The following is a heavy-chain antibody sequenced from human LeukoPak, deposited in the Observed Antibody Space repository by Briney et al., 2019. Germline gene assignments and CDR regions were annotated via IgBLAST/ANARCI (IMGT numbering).Heavy chain of an antibody. J-gene: IGHJ4*02. CDR2: ISTSSSYI. CDR3: ARVWMDGGYCSGGSCYIGIGLDY. D-gene: IGHD2-15*01. Sequence: GGSLRLSCAASGFTFSSYSMNWVRQAPGKGLEWVSSISTSSSYIYYADSVKGRFTISRDNAKNTLYLQMNGLRAEDTAVYYCARVWMDGGYCSGGSCYIGIGLDYWGQGTLVTVPS. V-gene: IGHV3-21*01. CDR1: GFTFSSYS.